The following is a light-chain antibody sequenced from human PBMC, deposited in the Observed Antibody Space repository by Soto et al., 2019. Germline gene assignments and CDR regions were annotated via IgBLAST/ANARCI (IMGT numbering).Light chain of an antibody. CDR3: QSYDSSLSGFYV. V-gene: IGLV1-40*01. CDR2: GNS. J-gene: IGLJ1*01. CDR1: RSKNCSCFV. Sequence: QSVGKEAPPGSGGPGERGTISCTGRRSKNCSCFVVHWYQQLPGTAPKLLIYGNSNRPSGVPDRFSGSKSGTPTPLGITGXQAECEADYYCQSYDSSLSGFYVFGTGTKVTVL.